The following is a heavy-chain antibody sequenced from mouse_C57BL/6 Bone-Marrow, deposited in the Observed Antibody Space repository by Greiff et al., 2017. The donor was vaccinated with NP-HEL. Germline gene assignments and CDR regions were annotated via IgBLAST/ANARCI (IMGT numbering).Heavy chain of an antibody. Sequence: EVQLQQSGPGLVKPSQSLSLTCSVTGYSITSGYYWNWIRQFPGNKLEWMGYISYDGSNNYNPSLKNRISITRDTSKNQFFLKLNSVTTEDTATYYCARGDYGSSLDYWGQGTTLTVSS. V-gene: IGHV3-6*01. D-gene: IGHD1-1*01. CDR1: GYSITSGYY. CDR2: ISYDGSN. CDR3: ARGDYGSSLDY. J-gene: IGHJ2*01.